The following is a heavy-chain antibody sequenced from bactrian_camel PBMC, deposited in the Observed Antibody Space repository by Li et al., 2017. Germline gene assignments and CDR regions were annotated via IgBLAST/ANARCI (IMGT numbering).Heavy chain of an antibody. D-gene: IGHD4*01. V-gene: IGHV3-2*01. CDR2: ISGDGNIT. Sequence: HVQLVESGGGLVQPGGSLRLSCAASGFTFTSYYMSWVRQDAGKGPEWVSTISGDGNITYYADAVKGRFTISRDNAKNTLYLQMNSLKTEDTGVYYCATDRPDYYTDDEGIDYWGQGTQVTVS. CDR1: GFTFTSYY. J-gene: IGHJ4*01. CDR3: ATDRPDYYTDDEGIDY.